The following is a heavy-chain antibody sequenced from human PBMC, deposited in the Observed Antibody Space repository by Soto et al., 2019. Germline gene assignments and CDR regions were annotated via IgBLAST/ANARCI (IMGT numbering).Heavy chain of an antibody. Sequence: ASVKVSCKASGYTFTSYAMHWVRQAPGQRLEWMGWISAYNGNTNYAQKLQGRVTMTTDTSTSTAYMELRSLRSDDTAVYYCARAIEYSSSSDPWGQGTLVTVSS. V-gene: IGHV1-18*01. D-gene: IGHD6-6*01. CDR1: GYTFTSYA. J-gene: IGHJ5*02. CDR2: ISAYNGNT. CDR3: ARAIEYSSSSDP.